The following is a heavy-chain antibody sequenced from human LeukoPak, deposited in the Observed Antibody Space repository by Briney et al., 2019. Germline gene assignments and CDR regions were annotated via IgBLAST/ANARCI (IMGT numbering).Heavy chain of an antibody. V-gene: IGHV4-59*01. J-gene: IGHJ3*02. CDR2: TYYSGST. Sequence: SETLSLTCTVSGGSISSYYWSWIRQPPGKGLEWIGYTYYSGSTNYNPSLKSRVTISVDTSKNQFSLKLSSVTAADTAVYYCARGAPIGLRDAFDIWGQGTMVTVSS. D-gene: IGHD2-15*01. CDR1: GGSISSYY. CDR3: ARGAPIGLRDAFDI.